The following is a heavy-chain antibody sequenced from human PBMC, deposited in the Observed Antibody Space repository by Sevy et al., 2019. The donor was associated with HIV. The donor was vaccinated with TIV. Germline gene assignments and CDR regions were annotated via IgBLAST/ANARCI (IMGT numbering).Heavy chain of an antibody. CDR1: GYTFTGYH. Sequence: ASVKVSCKSSGYTFTGYHVHWVRQAPGQGLEWMGWINANNGDTNYGQNFEGRVTLTRDTSISAPYMELSSLGSDDTAVYYCARGPHNFDFWSGYPLVYWGQGTLVTVSS. J-gene: IGHJ4*02. CDR3: ARGPHNFDFWSGYPLVY. D-gene: IGHD3-3*01. CDR2: INANNGDT. V-gene: IGHV1-2*02.